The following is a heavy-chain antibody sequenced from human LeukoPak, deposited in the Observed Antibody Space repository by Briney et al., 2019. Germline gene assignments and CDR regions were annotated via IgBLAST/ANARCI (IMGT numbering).Heavy chain of an antibody. CDR3: VRDLFPDAFDI. J-gene: IGHJ3*02. D-gene: IGHD2-21*01. Sequence: GGSLRLSCAASGFTFRHFWMHWVRQAPGKGLVWVSRISGDGGSTVYADSVKGRFTISRDNAKNTLYLQMNSLRGDDTALYYCVRDLFPDAFDIWGHGTMVTVFS. CDR1: GFTFRHFW. V-gene: IGHV3-74*01. CDR2: ISGDGGST.